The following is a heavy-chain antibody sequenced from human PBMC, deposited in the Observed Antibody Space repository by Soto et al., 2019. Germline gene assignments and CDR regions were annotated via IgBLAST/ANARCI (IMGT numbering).Heavy chain of an antibody. CDR3: GRPDSSGYYVY. D-gene: IGHD3-22*01. Sequence: PGQSLKISCKGSGYSFTNYWIGWVRQMPGTGLEWMGIINPGDSDLRYSPSFQGQVTISADKSISTAYLQWSSLKASDTAVYDCGRPDSSGYYVYWGQGTMVTVSS. J-gene: IGHJ4*02. V-gene: IGHV5-51*01. CDR2: INPGDSDL. CDR1: GYSFTNYW.